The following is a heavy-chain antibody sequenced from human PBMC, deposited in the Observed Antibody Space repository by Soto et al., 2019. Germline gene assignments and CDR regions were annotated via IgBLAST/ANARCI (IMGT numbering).Heavy chain of an antibody. CDR1: GGSFSGYY. CDR2: INHSGST. J-gene: IGHJ6*03. Sequence: WETLSLTCAVYGGSFSGYYWSWIRQPPGKGLEWIGEINHSGSTNYNPSLKSRVTISVDTSKNQFSLKLSSVTAADTAVYYCARGPDVSAPHYMDVWGKGTTVTVS. V-gene: IGHV4-34*01. CDR3: ARGPDVSAPHYMDV. D-gene: IGHD6-6*01.